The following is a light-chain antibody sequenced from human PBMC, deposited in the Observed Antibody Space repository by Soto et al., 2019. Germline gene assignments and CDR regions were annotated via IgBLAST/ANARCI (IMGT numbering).Light chain of an antibody. J-gene: IGKJ1*01. V-gene: IGKV3-20*01. CDR1: QSVGSIY. CDR2: GAS. CDR3: QQYGSSPRT. Sequence: DIVLTQSPGTLSLSPGERATLSCRASQSVGSIYLAWYQQKPGQAPRLLIHGASNRASGIPDRFSGSGSETDFTLTISRLEPEDFAVYYCQQYGSSPRTFGQGTKVEIK.